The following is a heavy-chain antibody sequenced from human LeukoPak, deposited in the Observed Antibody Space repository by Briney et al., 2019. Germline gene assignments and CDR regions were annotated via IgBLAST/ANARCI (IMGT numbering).Heavy chain of an antibody. J-gene: IGHJ3*02. CDR1: GLIFSKYW. Sequence: GGSLRLSCAASGLIFSKYWMTWVRQAPGKGLEWVASIKPDGSEKYYLDSVGGRFTISRDNAKNSLYLQMHSLRGEDTAVYYCAKGRWGLTINNFDIWGQGRMVTVSS. D-gene: IGHD3-9*01. CDR2: IKPDGSEK. V-gene: IGHV3-7*01. CDR3: AKGRWGLTINNFDI.